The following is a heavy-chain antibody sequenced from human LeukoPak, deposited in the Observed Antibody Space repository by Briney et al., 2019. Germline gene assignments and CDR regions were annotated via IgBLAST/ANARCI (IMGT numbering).Heavy chain of an antibody. V-gene: IGHV4-34*01. CDR2: INHSGST. J-gene: IGHJ6*02. D-gene: IGHD2-15*01. CDR1: GGSFSGYY. Sequence: SETLSLTCAVYGGSFSGYYWSWIRQPPGKGLEWIGEINHSGSTNYNPSLKSRVTISVDTSKNQFSLKLSSVTAADTAVYYCARDSAVVVAATPDYYYYGMDVWGQGTTVTVSS. CDR3: ARDSAVVVAATPDYYYYGMDV.